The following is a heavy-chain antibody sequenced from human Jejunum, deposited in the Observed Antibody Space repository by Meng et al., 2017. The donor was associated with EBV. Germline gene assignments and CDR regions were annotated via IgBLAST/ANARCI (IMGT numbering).Heavy chain of an antibody. CDR2: YYNSAST. V-gene: IGHV4-39*01. Sequence: QLPLQVPGPGLGKPSETLSLTCTASGGSISSSSSSGGWIRQPPGKGLEWIGTYYNSASTYYNPSLKSRVTISVDTSKNQFSLKLISVTAADTAAYYCARQGPSGRTFDYWGQGTLVTVSS. J-gene: IGHJ4*02. CDR3: ARQGPSGRTFDY. D-gene: IGHD1-26*01. CDR1: GGSISSSSSS.